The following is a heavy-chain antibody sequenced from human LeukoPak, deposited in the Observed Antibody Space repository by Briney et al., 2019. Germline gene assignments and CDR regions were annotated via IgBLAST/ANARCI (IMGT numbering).Heavy chain of an antibody. CDR2: INPNSGGT. D-gene: IGHD3-10*01. CDR3: ARETYGSGSLIDY. J-gene: IGHJ4*02. V-gene: IGHV1-2*02. CDR1: GYTFTSYA. Sequence: ASVKVSCKASGYTFTSYAMNWVRQAPGQGLEWMGWINPNSGGTNYAQKFQGRVTMTRDTSISTAYMELSRLRSDDTAVYYCARETYGSGSLIDYWGQGTLVTVSS.